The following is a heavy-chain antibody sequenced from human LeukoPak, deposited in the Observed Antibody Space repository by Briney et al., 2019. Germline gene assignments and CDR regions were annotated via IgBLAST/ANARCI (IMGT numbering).Heavy chain of an antibody. CDR3: AKDLSFDY. D-gene: IGHD3-10*01. J-gene: IGHJ4*02. V-gene: IGHV3-23*01. Sequence: GGSLRLSCAASGFIFRNYWMHWVRQAPGKGLEWVSAISGSGGSTYYADSVKGRFTISRDNSKNTLYLQMNSLRAEDTAVYYCAKDLSFDYWGQGTLVTVSS. CDR1: GFIFRNYW. CDR2: ISGSGGST.